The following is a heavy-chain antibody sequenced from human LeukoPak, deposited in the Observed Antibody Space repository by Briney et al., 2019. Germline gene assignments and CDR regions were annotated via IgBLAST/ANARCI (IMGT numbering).Heavy chain of an antibody. D-gene: IGHD2-21*02. CDR2: IIPIFGTA. CDR3: ARVTRCGGDCYSTPDDY. J-gene: IGHJ4*02. Sequence: GASVKVSCKASGGTFISYAISWVRQAPGQGLEWMGGIIPIFGTANYAQKFQGRVTITADESTSTAYMELSSLRSEDTAVYYCARVTRCGGDCYSTPDDYWGQGTLVTVSS. V-gene: IGHV1-69*13. CDR1: GGTFISYA.